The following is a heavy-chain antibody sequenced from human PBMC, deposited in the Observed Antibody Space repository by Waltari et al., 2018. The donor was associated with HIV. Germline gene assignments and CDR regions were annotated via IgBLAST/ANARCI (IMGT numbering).Heavy chain of an antibody. D-gene: IGHD3-22*01. V-gene: IGHV4-39*07. Sequence: QLQLQESGPGLVKPSETLSLTCTVSGGSISSSSYYWGWIRQPPGKGLEWIGSIYYSGSTYYNPSLKSRVTISVDTSKNQFSLKLSSVTAADTAVYYCARHRKNYYDSSGYQYYFDYWGQGTLVTVSS. CDR1: GGSISSSSYY. CDR3: ARHRKNYYDSSGYQYYFDY. CDR2: IYYSGST. J-gene: IGHJ4*02.